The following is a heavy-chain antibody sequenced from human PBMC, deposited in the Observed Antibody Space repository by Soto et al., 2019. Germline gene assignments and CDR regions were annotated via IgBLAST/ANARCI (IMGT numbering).Heavy chain of an antibody. J-gene: IGHJ4*02. V-gene: IGHV4-39*01. CDR1: GGSISSSSYY. CDR3: ARLNYYYDRIYDY. Sequence: SETLSLTCTVSGGSISSSSYYWGWIRQPPGKGLEWIGSIYYSGSTYYNPSLKSRVTISVDTSKNQFSLKLSSVTAADTAVYYCARLNYYYDRIYDYWGQGTLVTVSS. CDR2: IYYSGST. D-gene: IGHD3-22*01.